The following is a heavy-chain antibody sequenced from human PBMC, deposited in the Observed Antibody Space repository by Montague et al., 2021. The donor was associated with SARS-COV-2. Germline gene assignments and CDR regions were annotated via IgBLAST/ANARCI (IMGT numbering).Heavy chain of an antibody. J-gene: IGHJ6*03. CDR3: ASTYGGNLGYYYYYMDV. CDR2: IYYSGST. D-gene: IGHD4-23*01. V-gene: IGHV4-31*03. CDR1: GGSISSGGYY. Sequence: SQTLSLTCTVSGGSISSGGYYWSWIRQHPGKGLEWIEYIYYSGSTYYNPSLKSRVTISVDTSKNQFSLKLSSVSAADTAVYYCASTYGGNLGYYYYYMDVWGKGTTVTVSS.